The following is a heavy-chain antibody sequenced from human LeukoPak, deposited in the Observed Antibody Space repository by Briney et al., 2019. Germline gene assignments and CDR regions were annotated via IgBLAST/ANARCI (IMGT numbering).Heavy chain of an antibody. J-gene: IGHJ4*02. Sequence: GGSLRLSCAASGFTFSSYSMNWVRQAPGKGLEWVSSISSSSSYIYYADSVKGRFTISRDNAKNSLYLQMNSLKAEDTAVYYCARDHPRYGSGSYYNRRPNYFDYWGQGTLVTVSS. V-gene: IGHV3-21*01. D-gene: IGHD3-10*01. CDR2: ISSSSSYI. CDR1: GFTFSSYS. CDR3: ARDHPRYGSGSYYNRRPNYFDY.